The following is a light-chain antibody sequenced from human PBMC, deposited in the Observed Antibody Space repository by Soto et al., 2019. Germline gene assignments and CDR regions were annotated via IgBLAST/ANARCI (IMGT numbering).Light chain of an antibody. CDR1: QSISSW. Sequence: IQMTHSPSTLSASVGDRVTITCRASQSISSWLAWYQQKPGKAPKLLIYDASYLERGVPSRFSGSASGKEFMLTFSRVQHYDRAACYCQQYNGCWPFGQGTKVDIK. V-gene: IGKV1-5*01. CDR3: QQYNGCWP. CDR2: DAS. J-gene: IGKJ1*01.